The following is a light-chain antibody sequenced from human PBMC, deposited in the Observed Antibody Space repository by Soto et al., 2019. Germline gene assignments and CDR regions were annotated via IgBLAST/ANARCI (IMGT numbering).Light chain of an antibody. Sequence: QAVVTQPPSASGTPGQRVTISCSGSSSNIGSNYVYWYQQLPGTAPNLLIYRNNQRPSGVPDRFSGSKSGTSASLAISGLRSEDEADYYCAAWDDSLSGLVVFGGGTKLTVL. CDR3: AAWDDSLSGLVV. CDR2: RNN. V-gene: IGLV1-47*01. CDR1: SSNIGSNY. J-gene: IGLJ2*01.